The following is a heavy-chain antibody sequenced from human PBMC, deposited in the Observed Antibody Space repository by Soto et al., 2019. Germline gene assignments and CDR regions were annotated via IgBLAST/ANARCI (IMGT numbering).Heavy chain of an antibody. CDR2: VYPGDSDT. D-gene: IGHD2-15*01. CDR1: GYSFTSDW. V-gene: IGHV5-51*01. CDR3: ARHSLGGKPYYYYGMDV. J-gene: IGHJ6*02. Sequence: PGESLKISCKGSGYSFTSDWIGWVRQMPGKGLEWMGIVYPGDSDTRYSPSFQGQVTISADKSISTAYLQWSSLKASDTAMYYCARHSLGGKPYYYYGMDVWGQGTTVTVSS.